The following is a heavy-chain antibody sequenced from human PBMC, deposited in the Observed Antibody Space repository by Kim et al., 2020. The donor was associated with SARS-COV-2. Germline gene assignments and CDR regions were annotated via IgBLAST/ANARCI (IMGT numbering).Heavy chain of an antibody. J-gene: IGHJ4*02. CDR3: AREGIVVAGTDYFDY. CDR2: IYYSGTT. D-gene: IGHD6-13*01. Sequence: SETLSLTCTVSGGSLSSYYWSWIRQPPGKGLEWIGYIYYSGTTNYNPSLKSRVTISVDTSKNQFSLRLRSVTAADTAVYYCAREGIVVAGTDYFDYGGQGTLVTVSS. V-gene: IGHV4-59*01. CDR1: GGSLSSYY.